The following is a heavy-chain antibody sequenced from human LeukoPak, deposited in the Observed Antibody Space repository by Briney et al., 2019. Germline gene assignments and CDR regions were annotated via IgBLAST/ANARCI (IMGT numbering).Heavy chain of an antibody. CDR1: GFTFSSYS. CDR3: ARDGRIGLMDV. V-gene: IGHV3-48*01. Sequence: GGSLRLSCAASGFTFSSYSMNWVRQAPGKGPEWVSYISSSSSTIYCADSVKGRFTISRDNAKNSLYLQMNSLRAEDTAVYYCARDGRIGLMDVWGQGTTVTVSS. D-gene: IGHD2-15*01. J-gene: IGHJ6*02. CDR2: ISSSSSTI.